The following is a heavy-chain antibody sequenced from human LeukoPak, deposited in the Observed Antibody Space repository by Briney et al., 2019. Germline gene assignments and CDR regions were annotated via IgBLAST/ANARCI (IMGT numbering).Heavy chain of an antibody. J-gene: IGHJ6*03. V-gene: IGHV4-39*07. CDR3: ARGVTYYDILTGYYYYYYYMDF. CDR2: IYYSGST. Sequence: PSETLSLTCTVSGGSISSSSYYWGWIRQPPGKGLEWIGSIYYSGSTYYNPSLKSRVTISVDTSKNQFSLKLSSVTAADTAVYYCARGVTYYDILTGYYYYYYYMDFWGKGTTVTISS. CDR1: GGSISSSSYY. D-gene: IGHD3-9*01.